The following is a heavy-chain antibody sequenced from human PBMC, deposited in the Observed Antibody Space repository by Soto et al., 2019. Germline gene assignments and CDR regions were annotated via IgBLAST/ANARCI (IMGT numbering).Heavy chain of an antibody. V-gene: IGHV4-30-4*01. CDR3: ARAHEDYYDSSGYYYWFDP. CDR1: GGSISSGDYY. J-gene: IGHJ5*02. D-gene: IGHD3-22*01. Sequence: SETLSLTCTVSGGSISSGDYYWSWIRQPPGKGLEWIGYIYYSGSTYYNPSLKSRVTISVDTSKNQFSLKLSSVTAADTAVYYCARAHEDYYDSSGYYYWFDPWGQGTLVTVSS. CDR2: IYYSGST.